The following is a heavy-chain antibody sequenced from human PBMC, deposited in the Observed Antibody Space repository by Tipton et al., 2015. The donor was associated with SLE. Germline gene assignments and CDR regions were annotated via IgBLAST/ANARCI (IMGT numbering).Heavy chain of an antibody. J-gene: IGHJ4*02. CDR3: ARQGTRSADL. CDR1: GGSFSGYY. D-gene: IGHD3/OR15-3a*01. CDR2: INHSGST. V-gene: IGHV4-34*01. Sequence: TLSFTCAVYGGSFSGYYWSWIRQPPGKGLEWIGEINHSGSTNYNPSLKSRVTISVDTSKNQFSLKLSSVTAADTAVYYCARQGTRSADLWGQGTLVTVSS.